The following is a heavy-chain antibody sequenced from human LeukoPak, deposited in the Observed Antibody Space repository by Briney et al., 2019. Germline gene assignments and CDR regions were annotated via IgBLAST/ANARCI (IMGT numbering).Heavy chain of an antibody. V-gene: IGHV3-33*01. D-gene: IGHD4-17*01. J-gene: IGHJ4*02. CDR2: IWYDGSNK. CDR3: ASLASLYTYGDSYFDY. Sequence: GGSLRLSCAAYGFTFSSYGMHWVSRAPGKGLGWVAVIWYDGSNKYYADSVKGRFTISRDNSKNTLYLQMNSLRAEDTAVYYCASLASLYTYGDSYFDYWGQGTLVTVSS. CDR1: GFTFSSYG.